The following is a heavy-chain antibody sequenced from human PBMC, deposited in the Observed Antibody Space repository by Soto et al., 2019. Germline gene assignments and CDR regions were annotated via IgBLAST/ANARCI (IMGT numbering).Heavy chain of an antibody. Sequence: SSDALSLTCTVSGGSISSYYWSWIRQPPGKGLEWIGYIYYSGGTNYNPSLKSRVTISVDTSKNQFSLKLSSVTAADTAVYYYASDSGYDYHHFDYWGQGTLVTVSS. CDR1: GGSISSYY. D-gene: IGHD5-12*01. CDR3: ASDSGYDYHHFDY. J-gene: IGHJ4*02. V-gene: IGHV4-59*01. CDR2: IYYSGGT.